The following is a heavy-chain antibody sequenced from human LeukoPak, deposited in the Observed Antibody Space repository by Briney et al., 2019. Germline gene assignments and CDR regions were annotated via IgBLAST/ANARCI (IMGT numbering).Heavy chain of an antibody. CDR3: ARCPHSSSWYSLGFLDY. CDR2: INHSGST. V-gene: IGHV4-39*07. CDR1: SGSISTSNYY. D-gene: IGHD6-13*01. Sequence: SETLSLTCTVSSGSISTSNYYWSWIRQPPGKGLEWIGEINHSGSTNYNPSLKSRVTISVDTSKNQFSLKLSSVTAADTAVYYCARCPHSSSWYSLGFLDYWGRGTLVTVSS. J-gene: IGHJ4*02.